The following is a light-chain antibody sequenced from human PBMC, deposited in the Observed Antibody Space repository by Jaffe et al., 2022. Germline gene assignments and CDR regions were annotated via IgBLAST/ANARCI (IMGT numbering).Light chain of an antibody. CDR1: QSVSSY. Sequence: EIVLTQSPATLSLSPGERATLSCRASQSVSSYLAWYQQKPGQAPRLLIYDASNRATGIPARFSGSGSGTDFTLTISSLEPEDFAVYYCQQRSNWPLGLTFGPGTKVDIK. CDR3: QQRSNWPLGLT. CDR2: DAS. V-gene: IGKV3-11*01. J-gene: IGKJ3*01.